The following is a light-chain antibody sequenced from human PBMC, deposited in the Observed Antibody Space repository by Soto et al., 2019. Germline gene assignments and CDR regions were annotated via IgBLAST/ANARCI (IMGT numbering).Light chain of an antibody. CDR1: QSISSY. J-gene: IGKJ2*01. V-gene: IGKV1-39*01. CDR2: AAS. Sequence: DIQMTQSPSSLSASVGDRVTITCRASQSISSYLNWYQQKPGQAPKLLIYAASSLQSGVPSRFSGSGSGTDFTLTISSLQPEDCATYFCQQSHSTPPTFGQGTNLEIK. CDR3: QQSHSTPPT.